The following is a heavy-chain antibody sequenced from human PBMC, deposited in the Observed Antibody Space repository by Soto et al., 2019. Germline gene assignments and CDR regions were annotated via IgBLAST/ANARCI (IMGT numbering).Heavy chain of an antibody. CDR3: ARGAGYSSSWYKYGMDV. V-gene: IGHV4-31*03. CDR1: GGSISSGGYY. D-gene: IGHD6-13*01. Sequence: QVQLQESGPGLVKPSQTLSLTCTVSGGSISSGGYYWSWIRQHPGKGLEWMGYIYYSGSTYYNPSLKSRVTISVDTSKNQFSRKLGSVTAADTAVYYCARGAGYSSSWYKYGMDVWGQGTTVTVSS. CDR2: IYYSGST. J-gene: IGHJ6*02.